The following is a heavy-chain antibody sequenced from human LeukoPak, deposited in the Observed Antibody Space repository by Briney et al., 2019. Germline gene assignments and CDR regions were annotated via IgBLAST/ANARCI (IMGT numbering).Heavy chain of an antibody. CDR3: ARSFGIAARITGAEGY. D-gene: IGHD6-6*01. CDR1: GYTFTGYY. J-gene: IGHJ4*02. Sequence: ASVKVSCKASGYTFTGYYMHWVRQAPGQGLEWMGWINPNSGGTNYAQKFQGRVTMTRDTSISTAYMELSRLRSDDTAVYYCARSFGIAARITGAEGYWGQGTLVTVSS. V-gene: IGHV1-2*02. CDR2: INPNSGGT.